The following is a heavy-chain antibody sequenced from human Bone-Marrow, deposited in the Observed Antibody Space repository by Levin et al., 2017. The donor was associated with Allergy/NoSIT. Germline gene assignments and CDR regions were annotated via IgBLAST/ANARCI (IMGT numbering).Heavy chain of an antibody. V-gene: IGHV3-33*01. J-gene: IGHJ5*02. CDR3: ARGDYGDYAGLGCFDP. CDR2: IWFDGSIA. Sequence: PGGSLRLSCTASGFNFSSSGMHWVRQAPGKGLEWVAVIWFDGSIAYYADSVRGRFTISRDDSKNTLYLQVNSLRAEDTAVYYCARGDYGDYAGLGCFDPWGQGTLVTVSS. D-gene: IGHD4/OR15-4a*01. CDR1: GFNFSSSG.